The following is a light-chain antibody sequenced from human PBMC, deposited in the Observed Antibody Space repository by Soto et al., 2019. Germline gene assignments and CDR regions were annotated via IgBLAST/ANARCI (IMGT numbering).Light chain of an antibody. CDR1: QDITNY. V-gene: IGKV1-33*01. Sequence: DIQMTQSPSSLSASVGDRVTITCQASQDITNYLNWYQQKPGKAPKLLICDASNLETGVPSRFSGSGSGTYFTFTISSPQPEDIATYYCQQSNGLPTFGGGTKVEIK. CDR2: DAS. CDR3: QQSNGLPT. J-gene: IGKJ4*01.